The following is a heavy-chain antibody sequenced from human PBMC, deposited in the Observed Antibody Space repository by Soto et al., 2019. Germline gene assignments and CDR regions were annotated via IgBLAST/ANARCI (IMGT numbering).Heavy chain of an antibody. V-gene: IGHV3-7*05. CDR2: IKQDGSEK. J-gene: IGHJ4*02. Sequence: GGSLRLSCAASGFTFSSYWMSWVRQAPGKGLEWVANIKQDGSEKYYVDSVKGRFTISRDNAKNSLYLQMNSLRAEDTAVYYCAREDRRTGYSGYDFGYWGQGTLVTVSS. CDR3: AREDRRTGYSGYDFGY. D-gene: IGHD5-12*01. CDR1: GFTFSSYW.